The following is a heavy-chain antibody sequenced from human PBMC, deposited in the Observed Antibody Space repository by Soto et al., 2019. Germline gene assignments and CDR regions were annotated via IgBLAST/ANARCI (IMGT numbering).Heavy chain of an antibody. CDR2: ISAYNGNT. J-gene: IGHJ6*03. CDR3: ARDRGVAPRVAGNTHYYYYMDV. D-gene: IGHD6-19*01. Sequence: QDQLVQSGVEVKKPGASVKVSCKASGYSFTNYGITWVRQAPGQGFEWMGWISAYNGNTNYAQKFQGRVTMTTAASTSTAYLELRSLRSDDTAVYYCARDRGVAPRVAGNTHYYYYMDVWGKGTTVTVSS. V-gene: IGHV1-18*01. CDR1: GYSFTNYG.